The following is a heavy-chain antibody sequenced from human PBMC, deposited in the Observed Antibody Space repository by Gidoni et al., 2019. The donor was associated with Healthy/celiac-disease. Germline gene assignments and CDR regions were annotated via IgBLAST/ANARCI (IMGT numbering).Heavy chain of an antibody. V-gene: IGHV3-73*01. CDR3: TRREFGDLAIFAF. D-gene: IGHD4-17*01. Sequence: EVPQVESGGGWVKPGGSLKLSCAASGVTFSGSAMHWVRQASGQGLEWVGRVRSKANSYATAYAASVQGRFTISRYDSTNTSYLHMNSLRPEHTAVYYCTRREFGDLAIFAFWGQGTRVTVSS. CDR1: GVTFSGSA. CDR2: VRSKANSYAT. J-gene: IGHJ4*02.